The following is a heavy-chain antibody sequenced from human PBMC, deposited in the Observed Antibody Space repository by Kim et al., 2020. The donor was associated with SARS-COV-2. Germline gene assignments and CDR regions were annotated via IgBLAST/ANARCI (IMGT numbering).Heavy chain of an antibody. J-gene: IGHJ3*02. D-gene: IGHD3-22*01. CDR3: ARRLYYDSSTFDI. Sequence: YNPSLERRVTISVDTSMKFFSLNLISVTAADTAVDYCARRLYYDSSTFDIWGQGTMVTVSS. V-gene: IGHV4-39*02.